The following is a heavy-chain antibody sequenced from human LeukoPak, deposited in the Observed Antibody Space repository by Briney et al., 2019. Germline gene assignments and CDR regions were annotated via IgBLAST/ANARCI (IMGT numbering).Heavy chain of an antibody. V-gene: IGHV3-23*01. CDR2: ISGSGGST. CDR1: GFTFSSYA. D-gene: IGHD4-11*01. CDR3: AKRPPLTTVTPGFDP. Sequence: GXXRLSCAASGFTFSSYAMSWVRQAPGKGLEWVSAISGSGGSTYYADSVKGRFTISRDNSKNTLYLQMNSLRAEDTAVYYCAKRPPLTTVTPGFDPWGQGTLVTVSS. J-gene: IGHJ5*02.